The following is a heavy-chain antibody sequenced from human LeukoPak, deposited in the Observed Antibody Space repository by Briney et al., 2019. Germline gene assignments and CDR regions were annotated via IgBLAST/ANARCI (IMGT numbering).Heavy chain of an antibody. V-gene: IGHV4-39*07. CDR1: GGSISSSTSY. Sequence: SETLSLTCTVSGGSISSSTSYWSWTRQPPGKGLEWIGEINHSGSTNYNPSLKSRVTISVDTSKNQFSLKLSSVTAADTAVYYCAIGLPGAAAGSDSFDYWGRGTLVTVSS. D-gene: IGHD6-13*01. CDR2: INHSGST. J-gene: IGHJ4*02. CDR3: AIGLPGAAAGSDSFDY.